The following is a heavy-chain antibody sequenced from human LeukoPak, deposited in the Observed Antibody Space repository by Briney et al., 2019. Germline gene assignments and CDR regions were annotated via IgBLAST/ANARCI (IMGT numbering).Heavy chain of an antibody. CDR1: GGSISTYY. J-gene: IGHJ4*02. CDR2: IYHSGST. Sequence: SETLSLTCTLSGGSISTYYWSWIRQPPGKGLEWIGYIYHSGSTKYNPSLKSRVTISVDTSKNQFSLKLSSVTAADTAVYYCARGGGYASPIGYWGQGALVTVSS. V-gene: IGHV4-59*01. CDR3: ARGGGYASPIGY. D-gene: IGHD5-12*01.